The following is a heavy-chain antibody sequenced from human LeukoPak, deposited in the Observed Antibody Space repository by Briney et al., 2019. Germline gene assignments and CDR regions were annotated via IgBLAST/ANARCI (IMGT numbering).Heavy chain of an antibody. J-gene: IGHJ4*02. Sequence: SETLSLTCTVSGGSIKIYYWVWIRQPPGKGLEWIVYIYSTGSTNYNPSLKSRVTISVDTSKNQVSLKLNSVTAADTAVYFCARGPDVSFRYTYGLWGQGTLVTVSS. CDR2: IYSTGST. CDR1: GGSIKIYY. CDR3: ARGPDVSFRYTYGL. V-gene: IGHV4-59*01. D-gene: IGHD5-18*01.